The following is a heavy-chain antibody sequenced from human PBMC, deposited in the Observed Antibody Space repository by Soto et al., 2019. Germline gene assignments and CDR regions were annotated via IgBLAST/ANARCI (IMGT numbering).Heavy chain of an antibody. V-gene: IGHV3-9*01. CDR2: ISWNSGYI. Sequence: EVQLVESGGGLVQPGRSLRLSCIASGFTFDDHAMHWVRQAPGKGLEWVSGISWNSGYIGYADSVKGRFTISRDNAKKSVHLQMNSLRAEDTAFYYCAKDIKWNHPAGYLDNWGQGTLVTVSS. D-gene: IGHD1-1*01. CDR3: AKDIKWNHPAGYLDN. J-gene: IGHJ4*02. CDR1: GFTFDDHA.